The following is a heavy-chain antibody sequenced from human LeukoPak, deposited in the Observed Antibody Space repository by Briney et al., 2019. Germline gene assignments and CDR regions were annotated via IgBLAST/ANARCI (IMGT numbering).Heavy chain of an antibody. D-gene: IGHD6-13*01. Sequence: GGSLRLSCAASGFTFSSYAMHWVRQAPGKGLEWVAVISYDGSNKYYADSVKGRFTISRDNSKNTLYLQMNSLRAEDTAVYYCASGIAAAGTSSYFGYWGQGTLVTVSS. CDR2: ISYDGSNK. V-gene: IGHV3-30-3*01. J-gene: IGHJ4*02. CDR3: ASGIAAAGTSSYFGY. CDR1: GFTFSSYA.